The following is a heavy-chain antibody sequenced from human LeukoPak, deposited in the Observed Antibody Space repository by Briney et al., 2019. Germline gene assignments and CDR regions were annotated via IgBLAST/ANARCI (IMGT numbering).Heavy chain of an antibody. CDR3: AKPYSSGLYYFDY. D-gene: IGHD6-19*01. CDR2: ISYDGSNK. V-gene: IGHV3-30*18. Sequence: GGSLRLSCAASGFTFSSYGMHWVRQAPGKGVEWGAVISYDGSNKYYADSVKGRFTISRDNSKNTLYLQMNSLRAEDTAVYYCAKPYSSGLYYFDYWGQGTLVTVSS. J-gene: IGHJ4*02. CDR1: GFTFSSYG.